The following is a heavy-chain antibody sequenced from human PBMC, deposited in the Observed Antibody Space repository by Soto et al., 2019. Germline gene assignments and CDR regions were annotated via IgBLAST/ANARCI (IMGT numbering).Heavy chain of an antibody. V-gene: IGHV4-34*01. CDR2: INHSGST. J-gene: IGHJ6*02. D-gene: IGHD3-22*01. CDR3: ARGRVAHSSGYSYYYYYGMDV. Sequence: SETLSLTCAVYGGSFSGYYWSWIRQPPGKGLEWIGEINHSGSTNYNPSLKSRVTISVDTSKNQFSLKLSSVTAADTAVYYCARGRVAHSSGYSYYYYYGMDVWGQGTTVTVSS. CDR1: GGSFSGYY.